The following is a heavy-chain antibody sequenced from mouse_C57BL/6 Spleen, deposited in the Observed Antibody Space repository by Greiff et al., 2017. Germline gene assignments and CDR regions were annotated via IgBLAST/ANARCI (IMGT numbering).Heavy chain of an antibody. CDR2: IYPGDGDT. CDR3: ARDWDLWYFDV. Sequence: QVQLKQSGAELVKPGASVKISCKASGYAFSSYWMNWVKQRPGKGLEWIGQIYPGDGDTNYNGKFKGKATLTADKSSSTAYMQLSSLTSEDSAVYFCARDWDLWYFDVWGTGTTVTVSS. D-gene: IGHD4-1*01. J-gene: IGHJ1*03. CDR1: GYAFSSYW. V-gene: IGHV1-80*01.